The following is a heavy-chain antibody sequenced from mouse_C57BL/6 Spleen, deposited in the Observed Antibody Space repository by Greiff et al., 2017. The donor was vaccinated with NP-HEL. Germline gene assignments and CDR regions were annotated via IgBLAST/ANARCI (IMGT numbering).Heavy chain of an antibody. D-gene: IGHD1-1*01. J-gene: IGHJ1*03. CDR3: ARGATVGHWYFDV. Sequence: VQLQQPGAELVKPGASVKLSCKASGYTFTSYWMQWVKQRPGQGLEWIGEIDPSDSYTNYNQKFKGKATLTVDTSSSTAYMQLSSLTSEDSAVYYCARGATVGHWYFDVWGTGTTVTVSS. CDR2: IDPSDSYT. V-gene: IGHV1-50*01. CDR1: GYTFTSYW.